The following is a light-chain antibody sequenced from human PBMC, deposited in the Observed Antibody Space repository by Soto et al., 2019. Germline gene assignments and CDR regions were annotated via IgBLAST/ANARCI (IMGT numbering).Light chain of an antibody. CDR2: GAS. J-gene: IGKJ1*01. Sequence: DIVLTESPGTVSLSTGERATLLCGASQSVSNSYLAWYQQKPGQSPRLLIYGASTRATDIPARFSGSGSGTDFALTISSLEPEDIAMYYCQQYDGPPRTFGPGTKVDIK. CDR3: QQYDGPPRT. CDR1: QSVSNSY. V-gene: IGKV3-20*01.